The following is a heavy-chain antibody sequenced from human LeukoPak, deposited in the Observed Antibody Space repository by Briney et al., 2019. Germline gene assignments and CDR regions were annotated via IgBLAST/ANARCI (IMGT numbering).Heavy chain of an antibody. J-gene: IGHJ4*02. CDR2: ISYDGSNK. V-gene: IGHV3-30*18. CDR1: GFTFSSYG. D-gene: IGHD2-15*01. Sequence: GRSLRLSCAASGFTFSSYGMHWVRQAPGKGLVWVAVISYDGSNKYYADSVKGRFTISRDNSKNTLYLQMNSLSAEDTAVYYCAKEYLGYCSGGSCYPLDYWGQGTLVTVSS. CDR3: AKEYLGYCSGGSCYPLDY.